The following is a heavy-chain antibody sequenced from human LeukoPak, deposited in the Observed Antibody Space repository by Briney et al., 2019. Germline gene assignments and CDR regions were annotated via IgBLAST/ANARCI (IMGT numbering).Heavy chain of an antibody. CDR1: GFTFSSYE. CDR2: ISSSGSTI. D-gene: IGHD2-2*01. V-gene: IGHV3-48*03. J-gene: IGHJ4*02. Sequence: GGSLRLSCAASGFTFSSYEMNWVRQAPGKGLEWVSYISSSGSTIYYADSVKGRFTISRDNAKNSLYLQMNSLRAEDTAVYYCAKMFNADVYFEYWGQGILVTVSS. CDR3: AKMFNADVYFEY.